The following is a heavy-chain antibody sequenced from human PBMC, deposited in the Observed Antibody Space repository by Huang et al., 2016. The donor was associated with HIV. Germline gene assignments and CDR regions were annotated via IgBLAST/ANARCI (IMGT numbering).Heavy chain of an antibody. CDR1: GFSISSYW. J-gene: IGHJ4*02. Sequence: EVQLVESGGGLVQPGGSLRLSCAAFGFSISSYWMHWVRQAPGKGLVCVSRINSDGSSTSYADSVKGRFTISRDNTKNTLYLQMNSLRAEDTAVYYCARDPRIQSWLNFFDYWGQGTLVSVSS. V-gene: IGHV3-74*01. CDR2: INSDGSST. CDR3: ARDPRIQSWLNFFDY. D-gene: IGHD3-22*01.